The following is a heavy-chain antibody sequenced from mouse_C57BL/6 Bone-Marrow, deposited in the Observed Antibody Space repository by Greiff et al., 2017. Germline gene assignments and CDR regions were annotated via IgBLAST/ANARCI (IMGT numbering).Heavy chain of an antibody. Sequence: PLQQSGAELARPGASVKLSCKASGYTFTSYGISWVKQRTGQGLEWIGEIYPRSGNTYYNEKFKGKATLTADKSSSTPYMELRSLTSEDSAVYFCARSSSHAMDYWGQGTSVTVSS. J-gene: IGHJ4*01. V-gene: IGHV1-81*01. CDR3: ARSSSHAMDY. CDR2: IYPRSGNT. D-gene: IGHD1-1*01. CDR1: GYTFTSYG.